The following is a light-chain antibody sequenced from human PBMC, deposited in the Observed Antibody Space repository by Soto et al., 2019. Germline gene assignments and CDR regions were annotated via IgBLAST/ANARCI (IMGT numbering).Light chain of an antibody. CDR3: QQRSNWPLT. Sequence: EIVLTQFPPTLSLSPGEGATLSCRASQSVSRFLAWFQQKPGQAPRLLIYDASNRATGIPARFSGSGSGTDFTLTISSLEPEDFAVYYCQQRSNWPLTFGPGTKVDMK. J-gene: IGKJ3*01. V-gene: IGKV3-11*01. CDR1: QSVSRF. CDR2: DAS.